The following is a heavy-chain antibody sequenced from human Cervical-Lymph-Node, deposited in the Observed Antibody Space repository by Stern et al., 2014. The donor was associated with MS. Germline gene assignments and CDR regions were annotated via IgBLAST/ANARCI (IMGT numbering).Heavy chain of an antibody. D-gene: IGHD4-17*01. J-gene: IGHJ4*02. CDR3: ARDFDDYVGPDY. CDR2: ISANNGDR. Sequence: QVQLVQSGPEVKKPGASVKVSCKASGYTFTHYGITWVRQAPGQGLEWMGWISANNGDRKYVQRFQGRVTMTTDTSTSTAYMELRSLRSDDTAVYYCARDFDDYVGPDYWGQGTLVIVSS. CDR1: GYTFTHYG. V-gene: IGHV1-18*01.